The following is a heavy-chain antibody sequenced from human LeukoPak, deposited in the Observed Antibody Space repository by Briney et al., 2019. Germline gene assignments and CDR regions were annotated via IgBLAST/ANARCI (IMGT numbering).Heavy chain of an antibody. V-gene: IGHV3-33*01. CDR2: IWYDGSNK. D-gene: IGHD3-22*01. J-gene: IGHJ3*02. Sequence: GRSLRLSCAASGFTFSSYGMHWVRQAPGKGLEWVAVIWYDGSNKYYADSVKGRFTISRDNSKNTLYLQMNSLRAEDTAVYYCARDQLPPDSSGYYYAGGAFDIWGQGTMVTVSS. CDR3: ARDQLPPDSSGYYYAGGAFDI. CDR1: GFTFSSYG.